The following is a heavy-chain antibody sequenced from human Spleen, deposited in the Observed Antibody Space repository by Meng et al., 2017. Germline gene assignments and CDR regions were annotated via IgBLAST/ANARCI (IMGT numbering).Heavy chain of an antibody. CDR2: INNDGGSR. CDR3: ARGGIATTGTSA. D-gene: IGHD6-13*01. Sequence: EVQLVESGGGLVQPGGSLRLSCAASGFTFRTYGMHWVRQAPGKGLVWVSRINNDGGSRNYADSVKGRFTIARDNAKNTLYLQMNSLRAEDTAVYYCARGGIATTGTSAWGHGTLVTVSS. V-gene: IGHV3-74*01. CDR1: GFTFRTYG. J-gene: IGHJ5*01.